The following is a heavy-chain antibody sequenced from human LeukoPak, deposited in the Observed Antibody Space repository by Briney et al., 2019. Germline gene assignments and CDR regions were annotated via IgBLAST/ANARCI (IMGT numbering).Heavy chain of an antibody. CDR1: GFTFSSYE. Sequence: GGSLRLSCAASGFTFSSYEMNWVRQAPGKGLEWVPYISSSGSTIYYADSVKGRFTISRDNAKNSLYLQMNSLRAEDTAVYYCALLTPAGTSSDYWGQGTLVTVSS. V-gene: IGHV3-48*03. D-gene: IGHD6-19*01. J-gene: IGHJ4*02. CDR3: ALLTPAGTSSDY. CDR2: ISSSGSTI.